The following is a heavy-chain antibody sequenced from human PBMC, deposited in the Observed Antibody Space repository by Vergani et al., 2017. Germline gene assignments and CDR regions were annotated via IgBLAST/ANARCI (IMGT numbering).Heavy chain of an antibody. J-gene: IGHJ4*02. D-gene: IGHD5-12*01. CDR2: INAGNGNT. V-gene: IGHV1-3*01. CDR3: ASRYSGYAGIEYYFDY. Sequence: QVQLVQSGAEVKKPGASVKVSCKASGYTFTSYAMHWVRQAPGQRLEWMGWINAGNGNTKYSQKFQGRVTITRDTSASTAYMELSSLRSEDTAVYYCASRYSGYAGIEYYFDYWGQGTLVTVSS. CDR1: GYTFTSYA.